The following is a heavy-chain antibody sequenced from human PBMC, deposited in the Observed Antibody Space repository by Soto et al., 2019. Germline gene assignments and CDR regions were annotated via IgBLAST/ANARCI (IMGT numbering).Heavy chain of an antibody. V-gene: IGHV4-31*03. Sequence: QVQLQESGPGLVKPSQTLSLTCTVSGGSISSGGYYWSWIRQHPGKGREWIGYIYYSGSTYYNPSLKSRVTISVDTSKNQSSLKLSSVPAADTAVYYCARGSWGYCSGGSCYRLPGWFDPWGQGTLVTVSS. CDR2: IYYSGST. J-gene: IGHJ5*02. CDR1: GGSISSGGYY. CDR3: ARGSWGYCSGGSCYRLPGWFDP. D-gene: IGHD2-15*01.